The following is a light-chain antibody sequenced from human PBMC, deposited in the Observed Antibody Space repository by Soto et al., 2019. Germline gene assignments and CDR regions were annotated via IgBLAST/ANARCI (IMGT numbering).Light chain of an antibody. CDR2: KAS. Sequence: DIQMIQSPSTLSASVGDRVTITCRASQSISTWLAWYQQKPGKAPKLLIYKASSSESGVPSRFSGSGFGTEFTLTISNLQPEDSATYYCQQYDTYTGAFGQGTKV. CDR1: QSISTW. J-gene: IGKJ1*01. CDR3: QQYDTYTGA. V-gene: IGKV1-5*03.